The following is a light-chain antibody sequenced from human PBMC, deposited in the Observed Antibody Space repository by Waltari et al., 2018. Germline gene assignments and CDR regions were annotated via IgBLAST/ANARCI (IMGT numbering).Light chain of an antibody. CDR1: TSNIGRNY. CDR3: ATWDGSLTAWV. CDR2: RHN. J-gene: IGLJ3*02. V-gene: IGLV1-47*01. Sequence: QSVMTQPPSASGNPGQRVTISCSGRTSNIGRNYVYCNQKFPGTAPKLLVYRHNVRPPGVPYRISVSKVGTSSSLAVSGLRSEDEADYSCATWDGSLTAWVFGGWTKVTFL.